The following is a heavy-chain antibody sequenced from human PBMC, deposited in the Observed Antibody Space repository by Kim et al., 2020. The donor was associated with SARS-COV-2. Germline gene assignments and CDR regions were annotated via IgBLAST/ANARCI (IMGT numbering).Heavy chain of an antibody. CDR2: IRSKAYGGTT. CDR3: TRDRRDDTYYDILTGPHYYYYYGMDV. CDR1: GFTFGDYA. V-gene: IGHV3-49*03. Sequence: GGSLRLSCTASGFTFGDYAMSWFRQAPGKGLEWVGFIRSKAYGGTTEYAASVKGRFTISRDDSKSIAYLQMNSLKTEDTAVYYCTRDRRDDTYYDILTGPHYYYYYGMDVWGQGTTVTVSS. J-gene: IGHJ6*02. D-gene: IGHD3-9*01.